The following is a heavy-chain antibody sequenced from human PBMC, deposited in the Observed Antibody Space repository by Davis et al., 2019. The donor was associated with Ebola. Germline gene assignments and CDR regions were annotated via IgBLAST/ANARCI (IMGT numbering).Heavy chain of an antibody. Sequence: AASVKVSCKASGYTFTGYYVHWLRQAPRQGLEWMAIINPRGGGTTYAQKFQDRVTVTRDTSTTTVYMEVNSLRSEDTAVYYCARGFGITLFGVVTPYYMDVWGQGTTVIVSS. CDR2: INPRGGGT. D-gene: IGHD3-3*01. CDR3: ARGFGITLFGVVTPYYMDV. V-gene: IGHV1-46*03. CDR1: GYTFTGYY. J-gene: IGHJ6*03.